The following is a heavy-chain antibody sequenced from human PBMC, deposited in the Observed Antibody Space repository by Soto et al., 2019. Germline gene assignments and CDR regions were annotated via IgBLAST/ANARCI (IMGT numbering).Heavy chain of an antibody. CDR3: ARDITQLLLSYGMDV. CDR1: GFTFSSYA. CDR2: ISYDGSNK. J-gene: IGHJ6*02. D-gene: IGHD2-15*01. Sequence: QVQLVESGGGVVQPGRSLRLSCAASGFTFSSYAMHWVRQAPGKGLEWVAVISYDGSNKYYADSVKGRFTISRDNSKNTLYLQMNSLRAEDTAVYYCARDITQLLLSYGMDVWGQGTTVTVSS. V-gene: IGHV3-30-3*01.